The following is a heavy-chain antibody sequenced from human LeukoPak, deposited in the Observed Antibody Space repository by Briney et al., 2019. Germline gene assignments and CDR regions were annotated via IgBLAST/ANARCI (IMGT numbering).Heavy chain of an antibody. Sequence: PSQTLSLTCTVSGGSISSGSYYWSWIRQPAGKGLEWIGRNYTSGSTNYNPSLKSRVTISVDTSKNQFSLKLSSVTAADTAVYYCAREAANYDFWSGRYYYYYMDVWGKGTTVTVSS. CDR2: NYTSGST. V-gene: IGHV4-61*02. J-gene: IGHJ6*03. CDR3: AREAANYDFWSGRYYYYYMDV. CDR1: GGSISSGSYY. D-gene: IGHD3-3*01.